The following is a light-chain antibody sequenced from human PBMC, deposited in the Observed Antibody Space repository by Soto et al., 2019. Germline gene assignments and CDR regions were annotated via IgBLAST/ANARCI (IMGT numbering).Light chain of an antibody. CDR2: SAS. CDR3: QQTFRTPHT. Sequence: SLSASVGDRVTITCRASQTISSYLNWYQQKAGAAPKLLIYSASTLQSGVPSRFSGSGFGTDYTLTISSLQPADFAVYYCQQTFRTPHTFGQGTKLDIK. J-gene: IGKJ2*01. CDR1: QTISSY. V-gene: IGKV1-39*01.